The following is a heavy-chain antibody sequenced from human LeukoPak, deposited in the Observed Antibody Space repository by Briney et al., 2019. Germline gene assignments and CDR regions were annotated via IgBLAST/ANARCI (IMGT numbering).Heavy chain of an antibody. V-gene: IGHV3-23*01. Sequence: GGSLRLSCAASGFTFSSYAMSWVRQAPGKGPEWVSTISIDGGRTYYADSVKGRFTVSRDTSKNTLYLQMNSLRAEDTAVYYCARKGIGSSRYQNMDVRGKGTTVTVSS. D-gene: IGHD6-25*01. J-gene: IGHJ6*03. CDR2: ISIDGGRT. CDR1: GFTFSSYA. CDR3: ARKGIGSSRYQNMDV.